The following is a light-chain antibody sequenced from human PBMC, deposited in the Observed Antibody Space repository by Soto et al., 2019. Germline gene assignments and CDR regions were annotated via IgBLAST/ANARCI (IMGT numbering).Light chain of an antibody. CDR2: VAS. V-gene: IGKV1-39*01. CDR3: QQSYRSPYT. CDR1: QSISSY. Sequence: DIQMTQSPSSLSASVADRVTITCRASQSISSYLNWYQQKPGKAPKFLIYVASTLQSGVPSRFSGSGSVTDFTLTISSLQPEDFATYYCQQSYRSPYTFGQGTKLEIK. J-gene: IGKJ2*01.